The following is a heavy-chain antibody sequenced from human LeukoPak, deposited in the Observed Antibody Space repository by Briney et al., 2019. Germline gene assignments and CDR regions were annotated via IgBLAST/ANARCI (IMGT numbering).Heavy chain of an antibody. CDR3: AKAVGEPDYGDYVAYFDY. CDR2: ISWNSGSI. J-gene: IGHJ4*02. CDR1: GFTFDDYA. Sequence: PGGSLGLSCAASGFTFDDYAMHWVRQAPGKGLEWVSGISWNSGSIGYADSVKGRFTISRDNAKNSLYLQMNSLRAEDTALYYCAKAVGEPDYGDYVAYFDYWGQGTLVTVSS. V-gene: IGHV3-9*01. D-gene: IGHD4-17*01.